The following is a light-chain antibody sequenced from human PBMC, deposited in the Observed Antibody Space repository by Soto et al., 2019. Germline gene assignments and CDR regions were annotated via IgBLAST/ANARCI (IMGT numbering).Light chain of an antibody. CDR2: LGS. V-gene: IGKV2-28*01. CDR1: QSLLHSNGYNY. CDR3: MQALQTPKT. J-gene: IGKJ4*01. Sequence: DVVMTQSPLSLPVTPGEPASISCRSSQSLLHSNGYNYLDWYLQKPGQSPQLLIYLGSNRASGVPDRFSGSGSGTDFTLKISRVEAEDVGVYYCMQALQTPKTFAGGTKV.